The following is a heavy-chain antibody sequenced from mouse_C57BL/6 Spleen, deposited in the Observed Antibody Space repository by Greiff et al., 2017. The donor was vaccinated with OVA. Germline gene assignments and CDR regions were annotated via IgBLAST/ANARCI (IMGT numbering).Heavy chain of an antibody. V-gene: IGHV1-72*01. CDR2: IDPYSGGT. D-gene: IGHD1-1*01. CDR1: GYTFTSYW. CDR3: AREATTGGYFDY. J-gene: IGHJ2*01. Sequence: VQLLQSGAELVKPGASVKLSCKASGYTFTSYWMHWVKQSPGRGLEWIGRIDPYSGGTKYNEKFKSKATLTVDKPSSTAYLQLSSLTSEDSAVYYCAREATTGGYFDYWGKGTTLTVSS.